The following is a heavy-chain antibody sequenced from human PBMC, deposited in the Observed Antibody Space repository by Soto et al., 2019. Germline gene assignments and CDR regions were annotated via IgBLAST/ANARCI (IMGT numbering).Heavy chain of an antibody. CDR1: GFSFSNHG. Sequence: GGSLRLSCAASGFSFSNHGMHWVRQAPGKGLEWVAAIWSDASNKYYADSGKGRFTISRDNSKNTLYLQMNTLRAEDTAVYYCATDGFNKPGYYYGMGVWGQGTTVTVSS. D-gene: IGHD6-25*01. J-gene: IGHJ6*02. V-gene: IGHV3-33*03. CDR3: ATDGFNKPGYYYGMGV. CDR2: IWSDASNK.